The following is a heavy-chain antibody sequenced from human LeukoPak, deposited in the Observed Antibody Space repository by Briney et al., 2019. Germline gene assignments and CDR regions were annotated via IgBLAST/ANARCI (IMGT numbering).Heavy chain of an antibody. CDR3: ARPAWDTAMVWVPDY. J-gene: IGHJ4*02. V-gene: IGHV7-4-1*02. CDR1: GYTFTSYA. Sequence: ASVKVSCKASGYTFTSYAMNWVRQAPGQGLEWMGWINTNTGNPTYAQGFTGRFVFSLDTSVSTAYLQISSLKAEDTAVYYCARPAWDTAMVWVPDYWGQGTLVTVSS. D-gene: IGHD5-18*01. CDR2: INTNTGNP.